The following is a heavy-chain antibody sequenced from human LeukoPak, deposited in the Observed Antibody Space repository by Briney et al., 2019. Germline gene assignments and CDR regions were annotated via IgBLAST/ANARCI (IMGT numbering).Heavy chain of an antibody. V-gene: IGHV3-30*18. CDR1: GFTFSSYG. CDR3: AKERGIAVAGTFGPYYYYYMDV. Sequence: GGSLRLSCAASGFTFSSYGMHWVRQAPGKGLEWVAVISYDGSNKYYADSVKGRFTISRDNSKNTLYLQMNSLRAEDTAVYYCAKERGIAVAGTFGPYYYYYMDVWGKGTTVTISS. J-gene: IGHJ6*03. CDR2: ISYDGSNK. D-gene: IGHD6-19*01.